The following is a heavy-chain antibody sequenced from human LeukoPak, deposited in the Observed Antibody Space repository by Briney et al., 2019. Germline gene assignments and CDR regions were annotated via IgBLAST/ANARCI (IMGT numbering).Heavy chain of an antibody. D-gene: IGHD2-2*01. Sequence: PSETLSLTCTVSGGSISSSSYYWGWIRQPPGKGLERIGSIYYSGSTYYNPSLKSRVTISVDTSKNQFSLKLSSVTAADTAVYYCARHCSSTSCYFLSDAFDIWGQGTMVTVSS. CDR3: ARHCSSTSCYFLSDAFDI. CDR2: IYYSGST. CDR1: GGSISSSSYY. V-gene: IGHV4-39*01. J-gene: IGHJ3*02.